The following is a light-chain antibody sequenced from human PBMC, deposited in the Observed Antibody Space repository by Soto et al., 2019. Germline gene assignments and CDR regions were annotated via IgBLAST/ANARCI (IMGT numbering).Light chain of an antibody. J-gene: IGKJ1*01. CDR2: DAS. CDR3: QQYESYSPWT. CDR1: QSISSW. Sequence: DIQMTQSPSALSASVGDRATITCRASQSISSWLAWYQQKPGKAPKLLIYDASTLQSGVPSRYSGSGYGTELTLTIRKLQPDDFATYYCQQYESYSPWTFGQGTKVDIK. V-gene: IGKV1-5*01.